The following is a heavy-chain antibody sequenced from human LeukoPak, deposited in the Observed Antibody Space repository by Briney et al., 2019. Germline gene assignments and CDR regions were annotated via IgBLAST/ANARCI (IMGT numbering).Heavy chain of an antibody. CDR3: AKDREYYDSSGNSDY. Sequence: GGSLRLSCAASGFTFSSYAMSWVRQAPGKGLEWVSAISGSGGSIYYADSVKGRFTISRDNSKNTLYLQMNSLRAEDTAVYYCAKDREYYDSSGNSDYWGQGTLVTVSS. CDR1: GFTFSSYA. D-gene: IGHD3-22*01. V-gene: IGHV3-23*01. J-gene: IGHJ4*02. CDR2: ISGSGGSI.